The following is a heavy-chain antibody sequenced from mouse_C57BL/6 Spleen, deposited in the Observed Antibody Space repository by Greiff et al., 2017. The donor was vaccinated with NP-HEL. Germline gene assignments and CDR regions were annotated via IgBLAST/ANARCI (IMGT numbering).Heavy chain of an antibody. CDR3: VRHYDYDGDYYAMDY. V-gene: IGHV10-1*01. CDR2: IRSKSNNYAT. CDR1: GFSFNTYA. J-gene: IGHJ4*01. D-gene: IGHD2-4*01. Sequence: GGGLVQPKGSLKLSCAASGFSFNTYAMNWVRQAPGKGLEWVARIRSKSNNYATYYADSVKDRFTISRDDSESMLYLQMNNLKTDDTAMYYCVRHYDYDGDYYAMDYWGQGTSVTVSS.